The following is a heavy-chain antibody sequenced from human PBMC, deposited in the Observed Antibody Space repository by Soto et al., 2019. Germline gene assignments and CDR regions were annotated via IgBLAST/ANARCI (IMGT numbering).Heavy chain of an antibody. D-gene: IGHD6-13*01. Sequence: GGSLRLSCAASGFTFDDYTMHWVRQAPGKGLEWVSLISWDGGSTYYADSVKGRFTISRDNSKNSLYLQMNSLRTEDTALYYCAKDVKGGSSWYYYYYGMDVWGQGTTVTVSS. CDR3: AKDVKGGSSWYYYYYGMDV. CDR1: GFTFDDYT. CDR2: ISWDGGST. V-gene: IGHV3-43*01. J-gene: IGHJ6*02.